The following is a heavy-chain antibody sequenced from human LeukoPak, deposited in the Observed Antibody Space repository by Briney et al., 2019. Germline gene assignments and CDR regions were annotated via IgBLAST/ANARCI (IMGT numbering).Heavy chain of an antibody. D-gene: IGHD2-2*01. Sequence: SETLSLTCAVYGGSFSGYYWSWIRQPPGKGLEWIGEINHSGSTNYNPSLKSRVTISVDTSKNQFSLKLRSVTAADTAVYYCARHLHNCSSTSCYETSFYMDVWGKGTTVTISS. J-gene: IGHJ6*03. CDR2: INHSGST. V-gene: IGHV4-34*01. CDR1: GGSFSGYY. CDR3: ARHLHNCSSTSCYETSFYMDV.